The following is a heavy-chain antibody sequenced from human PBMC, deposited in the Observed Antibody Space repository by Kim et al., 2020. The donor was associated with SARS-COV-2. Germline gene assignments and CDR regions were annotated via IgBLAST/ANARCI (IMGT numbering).Heavy chain of an antibody. Sequence: YYDPSLKSRVTLSVDTSKNQFSLKLSSVTAADTAVYYCVLGGSGSYFFDYWGQGTLVTVSS. D-gene: IGHD3-10*01. J-gene: IGHJ4*02. V-gene: IGHV4-31*02. CDR3: VLGGSGSYFFDY.